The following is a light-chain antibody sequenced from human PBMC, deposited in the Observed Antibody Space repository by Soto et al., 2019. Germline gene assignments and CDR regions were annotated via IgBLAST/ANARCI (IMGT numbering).Light chain of an antibody. J-gene: IGKJ2*01. V-gene: IGKV1-17*01. CDR1: QGIRNE. Sequence: DIQMTQSPSSLPASVGDRVTIICRASQGIRNELGWYQQKPGKAPKRLIYAASSLDGGVPSTLSGSGSGTEFNLTISTLQPEDFATYYCLQHNTYPHTFGQGTKLEIK. CDR3: LQHNTYPHT. CDR2: AAS.